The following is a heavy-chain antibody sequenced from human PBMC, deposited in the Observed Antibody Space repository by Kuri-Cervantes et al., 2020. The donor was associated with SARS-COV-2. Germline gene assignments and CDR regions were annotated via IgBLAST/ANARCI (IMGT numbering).Heavy chain of an antibody. Sequence: GESLKISCAVSGFTFSNYAMHWVRQAPGKGLEWVAVISYDGSSKYYADSVKGRFTISRDNPKNTLYLQVNRLTIEDTAVYYCARVYEYVRLAWGMDVWGQGTTVTVSS. J-gene: IGHJ6*02. CDR3: ARVYEYVRLAWGMDV. CDR2: ISYDGSSK. CDR1: GFTFSNYA. D-gene: IGHD2/OR15-2a*01. V-gene: IGHV3-30*04.